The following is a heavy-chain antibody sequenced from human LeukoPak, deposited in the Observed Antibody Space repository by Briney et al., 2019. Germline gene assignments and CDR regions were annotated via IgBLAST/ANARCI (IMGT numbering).Heavy chain of an antibody. CDR2: VNPYNDKT. CDR3: ARGRRLRGVTSRPIYYYYYMDV. J-gene: IGHJ6*03. V-gene: IGHV1-8*03. CDR1: GYTFNTFD. D-gene: IGHD3-10*01. Sequence: ASVKVSCKASGYTFNTFDINWVRQAAGQGPEWMGWVNPYNDKTVYAPKFHGRVSISSNNSINTAYMEFSGLKSDDTAVYYCARGRRLRGVTSRPIYYYYYMDVWGGGTTVTVSS.